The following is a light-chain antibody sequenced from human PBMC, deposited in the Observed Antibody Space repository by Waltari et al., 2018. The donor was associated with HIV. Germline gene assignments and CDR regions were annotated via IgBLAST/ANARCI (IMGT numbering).Light chain of an antibody. V-gene: IGKV1-39*01. CDR1: QNINKY. CDR2: GAS. CDR3: LQTYSIPFT. Sequence: DIQMTQSPSSLSGSVADSVTITCRASQNINKYLSWYQQKPAKAPQLLIYGASSLQRGVSSRFTTTGSGSDFTLTIRGLQPEDFATYYCLQTYSIPFTFGGGTKVEI. J-gene: IGKJ4*01.